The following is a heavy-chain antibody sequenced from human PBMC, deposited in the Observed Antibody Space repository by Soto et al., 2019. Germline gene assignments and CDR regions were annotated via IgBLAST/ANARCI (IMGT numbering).Heavy chain of an antibody. Sequence: SETLSLTCAVYGGSFSGYYWSWIRQPPGKGLEWIGEINHSGSTNYNPSLKSRVTISVDTSKNQFSLKLSSVTAADTAVYYCARCSFGRYFDWSTPRYYYYGMDVWGQGTTVT. V-gene: IGHV4-34*01. D-gene: IGHD3-9*01. CDR1: GGSFSGYY. CDR3: ARCSFGRYFDWSTPRYYYYGMDV. J-gene: IGHJ6*02. CDR2: INHSGST.